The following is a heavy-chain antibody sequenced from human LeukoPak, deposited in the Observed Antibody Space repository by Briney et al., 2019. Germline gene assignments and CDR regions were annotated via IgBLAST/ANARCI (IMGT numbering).Heavy chain of an antibody. J-gene: IGHJ4*02. CDR2: ISSSSSYI. V-gene: IGHV3-21*01. CDR1: GFTFSSYS. D-gene: IGHD3-16*02. Sequence: GGSLRLSCAASGFTFSSYSMNWVRQAPGKGLEWVSSISSSSSYIYYADSVKGRFTISRDNAKNSLYLQMNSLRAEDTAVYYCARDFPPLGELSLYSGRQLDYWGQGTLVTVSS. CDR3: ARDFPPLGELSLYSGRQLDY.